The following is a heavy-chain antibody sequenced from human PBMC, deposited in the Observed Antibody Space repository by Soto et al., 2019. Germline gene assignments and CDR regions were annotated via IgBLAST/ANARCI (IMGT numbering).Heavy chain of an antibody. CDR1: GLTFRNYG. V-gene: IGHV3-30*18. CDR2: ISFDGSNE. J-gene: IGHJ6*02. CDR3: AKDWHYYDRSGPSGTTVYGIDV. D-gene: IGHD3-22*01. Sequence: QVRLVESGGGVVQPGRSLRLSCAASGLTFRNYGFHWVRQAPGKGLEWVAVISFDGSNEYYVDSVKGRFTISRDDSKNTVYLQMNSLRPDDTALYYCAKDWHYYDRSGPSGTTVYGIDVWGHGTGVTVS.